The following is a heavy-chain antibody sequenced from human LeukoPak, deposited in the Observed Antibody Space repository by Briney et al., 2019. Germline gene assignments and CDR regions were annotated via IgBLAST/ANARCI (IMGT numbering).Heavy chain of an antibody. D-gene: IGHD1-20*01. CDR3: ARSDADNLLQNFDY. CDR1: GFTFSSYA. Sequence: GGSLRLSCAASGFTFSSYAMHWVRQAPGKGLEWVAVISYDGSNKYYADSVKGRFTISRDNSKNTLYLQMNSLRAEDTAVYYCARSDADNLLQNFDYWGQGTLVTVSS. V-gene: IGHV3-30-3*01. J-gene: IGHJ4*02. CDR2: ISYDGSNK.